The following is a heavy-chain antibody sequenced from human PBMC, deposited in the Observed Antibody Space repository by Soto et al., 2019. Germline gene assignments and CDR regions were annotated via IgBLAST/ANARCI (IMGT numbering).Heavy chain of an antibody. J-gene: IGHJ5*02. CDR3: ARSMGCSSTSCYLRPTHNWFDP. CDR1: GSTFTSYA. CDR2: INAGNGNT. D-gene: IGHD2-2*01. V-gene: IGHV1-3*01. Sequence: QVQLVQSGAEVKKPGASVKVSCKASGSTFTSYAMNWVRQAPGQRLEWRGWINAGNGNTKYSQKFQGRVTITRDTSASTAYMELSSLRSEDTAVYYCARSMGCSSTSCYLRPTHNWFDPWGQGTLVTVSS.